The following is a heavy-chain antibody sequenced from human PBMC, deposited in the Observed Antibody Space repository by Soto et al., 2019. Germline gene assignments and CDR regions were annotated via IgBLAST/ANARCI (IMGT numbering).Heavy chain of an antibody. CDR3: AGTSSLQWYYMDV. D-gene: IGHD1-7*01. J-gene: IGHJ6*03. CDR1: GDSVSSNSAA. V-gene: IGHV6-1*01. Sequence: QVQLQQSGPGLVRPSQTLSLTCAISGDSVSSNSAAWNWIRQSPSRGLGWLGRTYYRSRWYNDYAVSGRSRITDNPHTSKNQFSLHLNSVTPEDTAVYYCAGTSSLQWYYMDVWDKGTTVTVSS. CDR2: TYYRSRWYN.